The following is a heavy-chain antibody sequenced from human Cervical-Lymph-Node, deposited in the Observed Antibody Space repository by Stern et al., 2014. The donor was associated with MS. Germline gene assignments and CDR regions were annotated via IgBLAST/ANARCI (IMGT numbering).Heavy chain of an antibody. Sequence: VQLVESGGVLVQPGGSLRLSCAASGFTFSSYAMSWVRQAPGKGLEWVSAMSGSGGSTYYADSVKGRFTISRDNSKNTLYLQMNSLRAEDTAVYYCGRSERRYFDYWGQGTLVTVSS. CDR1: GFTFSSYA. V-gene: IGHV3-23*04. CDR2: MSGSGGST. J-gene: IGHJ4*02. D-gene: IGHD1-1*01. CDR3: GRSERRYFDY.